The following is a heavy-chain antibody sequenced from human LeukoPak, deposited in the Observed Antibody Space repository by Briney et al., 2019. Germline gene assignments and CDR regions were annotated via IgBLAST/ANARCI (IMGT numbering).Heavy chain of an antibody. J-gene: IGHJ4*02. D-gene: IGHD7-27*01. CDR3: ARDISANWDAGADF. CDR1: GFTFSSYA. V-gene: IGHV3-30-3*01. Sequence: GGSLRLSCAASGFTFSSYAMHWVRQAPGKGLEWVAVISYDGSNKYYADSVKGRFTISRDNSKNTLYLQMNSLRAEDTAVYYCARDISANWDAGADFWGQGTLVTVSS. CDR2: ISYDGSNK.